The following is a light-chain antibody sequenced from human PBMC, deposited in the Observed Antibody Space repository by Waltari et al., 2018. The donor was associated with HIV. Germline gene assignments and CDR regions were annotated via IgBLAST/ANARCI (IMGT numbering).Light chain of an antibody. J-gene: IGLJ2*01. CDR3: CSYAGSSTLV. CDR1: SSDVGSYNL. V-gene: IGLV2-23*02. Sequence: QSALTQPASVSGSPGPSIPISCTGTSSDVGSYNLVSWYQQHPGKAPKLMIYEVSKRPSGVSNRFSGSKSGNTASLTISGLQAEDEAYYYCCSYAGSSTLVFGGGTKLTVL. CDR2: EVS.